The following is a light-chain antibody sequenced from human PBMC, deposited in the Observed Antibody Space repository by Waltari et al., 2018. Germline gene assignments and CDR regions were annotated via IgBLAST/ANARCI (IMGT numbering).Light chain of an antibody. Sequence: QSALTQPPSASGSPGQSVTISCTGTSSDVGAYKYVSWYQQHPDKAPKLIIFEVSKRPSGVPARFSGSKSGNTASLTVSGLQADDEADYYCSSYAGSINFYVFGTGTKVSVL. V-gene: IGLV2-8*01. CDR3: SSYAGSINFYV. CDR1: SSDVGAYKY. CDR2: EVS. J-gene: IGLJ1*01.